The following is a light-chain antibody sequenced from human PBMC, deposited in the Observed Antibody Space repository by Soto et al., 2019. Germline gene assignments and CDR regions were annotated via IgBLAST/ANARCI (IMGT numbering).Light chain of an antibody. V-gene: IGKV3-15*01. CDR2: DAS. CDR1: KSAGSK. Sequence: EIVMTQSPATLSVSPGERVTLSCRASKSAGSKLGWYQQKPGQAPRLLIYDASTRATGVPARFSGSGSGTEFTLTISSLQSEDFAVYFCHQYNDWPMWTFGQGTKVEIK. CDR3: HQYNDWPMWT. J-gene: IGKJ1*01.